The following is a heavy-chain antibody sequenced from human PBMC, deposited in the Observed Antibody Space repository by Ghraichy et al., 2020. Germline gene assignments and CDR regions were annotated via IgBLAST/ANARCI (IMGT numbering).Heavy chain of an antibody. D-gene: IGHD3-10*01. Sequence: GGSLRLSCAASGFSVSDKYMSWVRQAPGKGLEWVSIIYSGGTTYYADSVKGRFTISRDNSKNTLYLQMNSLSAEDTAVYYCASDYSGSGSYSHDAFDIWGQGAKVTGS. V-gene: IGHV3-53*01. CDR3: ASDYSGSGSYSHDAFDI. CDR1: GFSVSDKY. CDR2: IYSGGTT. J-gene: IGHJ3*02.